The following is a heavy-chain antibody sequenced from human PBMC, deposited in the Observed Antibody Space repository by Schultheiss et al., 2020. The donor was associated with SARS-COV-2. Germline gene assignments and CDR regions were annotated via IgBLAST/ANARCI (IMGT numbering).Heavy chain of an antibody. V-gene: IGHV3-48*02. CDR1: GFTFSSYG. CDR3: ARDESYYDSSGGGFDF. CDR2: ISSTSSTI. D-gene: IGHD3-22*01. J-gene: IGHJ4*02. Sequence: GGSLRLSCAASGFTFSSYGMHWVRQAPGKGLEWVSYISSTSSTIYYADSVKGRFTISRDNAKNSLYLQMNSLRDEDTAVYYCARDESYYDSSGGGFDFWGQGTLVTVSS.